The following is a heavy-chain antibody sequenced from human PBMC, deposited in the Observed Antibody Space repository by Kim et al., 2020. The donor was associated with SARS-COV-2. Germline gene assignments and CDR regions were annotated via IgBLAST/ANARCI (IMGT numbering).Heavy chain of an antibody. CDR3: TRDTPLPGQTYDY. D-gene: IGHD2-15*01. J-gene: IGHJ4*02. CDR1: GFTFSNYW. V-gene: IGHV3-74*01. Sequence: GGSLRLSCAASGFTFSNYWMHWVRQAPGKGLVWISCIAYDGSITTYADSVKGRFTISRDNAKNTLYLQMNSLRAEDTAVYYCTRDTPLPGQTYDYWGQGT. CDR2: IAYDGSIT.